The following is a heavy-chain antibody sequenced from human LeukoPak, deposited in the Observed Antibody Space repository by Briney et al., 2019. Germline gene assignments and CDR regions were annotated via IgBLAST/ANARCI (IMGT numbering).Heavy chain of an antibody. V-gene: IGHV1-69*13. D-gene: IGHD1-26*01. CDR2: IIPIFGTA. J-gene: IGHJ3*02. CDR1: GGTFSSYA. Sequence: SVKVSCKASGGTFSSYAISWVRQAPGQGLEWVGGIIPIFGTANYAQKFQGRVTITADESTSTAYMELSSLRSEDTAVYYCARGGSGSYSHAFDIWGQGTMVTVSS. CDR3: ARGGSGSYSHAFDI.